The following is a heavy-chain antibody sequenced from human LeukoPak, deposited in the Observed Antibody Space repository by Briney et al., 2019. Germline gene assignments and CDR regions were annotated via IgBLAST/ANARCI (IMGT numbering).Heavy chain of an antibody. Sequence: KTSETLSLTCTVSGYSISNGYYWGWIRQPPGKGLEWVGSIYHRGSTYYNPSLRSRVTISLGRSKKKFSLKLTSVTAADTAVYFCARGAEYYAIWRGYAGYSDYWGQGISVTVSS. J-gene: IGHJ4*02. D-gene: IGHD3-3*01. V-gene: IGHV4-38-2*02. CDR2: IYHRGST. CDR3: ARGAEYYAIWRGYAGYSDY. CDR1: GYSISNGYY.